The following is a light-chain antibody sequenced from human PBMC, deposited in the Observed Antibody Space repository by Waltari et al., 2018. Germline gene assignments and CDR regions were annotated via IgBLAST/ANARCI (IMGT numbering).Light chain of an antibody. Sequence: QSALTQPASVSGSPGQSITISCTRSSSDLGGFSFVSWYQQHPGKAPKLIINDVGHRPSGVSNRFSGSKSGNTASLTISGLHPEDEADYYCSSYTYINPPFLFGTGTKVTLL. CDR1: SSDLGGFSF. V-gene: IGLV2-14*03. J-gene: IGLJ1*01. CDR2: DVG. CDR3: SSYTYINPPFL.